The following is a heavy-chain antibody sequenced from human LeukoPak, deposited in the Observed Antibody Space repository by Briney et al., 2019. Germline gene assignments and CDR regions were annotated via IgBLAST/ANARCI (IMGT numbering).Heavy chain of an antibody. Sequence: GGSLRLSCAASGFTFSSYAMSWVRQAPGKGLEWVSAISGGGGSTYYADSVKGRFTISRDNSKNTLYLQMNSLRAEDTAVYYCAKAQLGARGFDPWGQGTLVTVSS. CDR2: ISGGGGST. CDR1: GFTFSSYA. CDR3: AKAQLGARGFDP. J-gene: IGHJ5*02. D-gene: IGHD1-26*01. V-gene: IGHV3-23*01.